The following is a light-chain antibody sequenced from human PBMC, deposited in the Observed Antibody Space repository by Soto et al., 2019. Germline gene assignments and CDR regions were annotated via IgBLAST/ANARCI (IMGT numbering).Light chain of an antibody. V-gene: IGKV1-27*01. Sequence: DIPMTQSPSSLSASVGDRVTITCRASQGISTYLAWYQQKPGKVPKLLIYAASTLQSGVPSRFSGSGSGTDFTLTISSLQPEDVATYYCQKYNSAPHTFGQGTKLEIK. J-gene: IGKJ2*01. CDR1: QGISTY. CDR3: QKYNSAPHT. CDR2: AAS.